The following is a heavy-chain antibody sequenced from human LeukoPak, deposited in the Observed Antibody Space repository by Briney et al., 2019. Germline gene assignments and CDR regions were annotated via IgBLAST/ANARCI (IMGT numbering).Heavy chain of an antibody. CDR2: IYYSGRT. Sequence: GSLRLSCAASGFTFSSYWMSWIRQPPGKGLGWIGYIYYSGRTNYNPSLKSRVTISVDTSNNQSSLKLSSVTAADTAVYYCAREGNTRAYAFDIWGQGTMVTVSS. J-gene: IGHJ3*02. V-gene: IGHV4-59*01. CDR3: AREGNTRAYAFDI. CDR1: GFTFSSYW. D-gene: IGHD3-3*01.